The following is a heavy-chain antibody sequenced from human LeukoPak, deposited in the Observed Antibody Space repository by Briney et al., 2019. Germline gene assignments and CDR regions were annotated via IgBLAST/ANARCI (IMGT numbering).Heavy chain of an antibody. CDR2: IGTAGDT. D-gene: IGHD5-12*01. V-gene: IGHV3-13*01. CDR3: ARVLPGYDSPGDYYGMDV. CDR1: GFTFNSYD. J-gene: IGHJ6*02. Sequence: GGSLRLSCAASGFTFNSYDMHWVRQAAGKGLEWVSAIGTAGDTYYPGSVTGRFTISRENAKNSLYLQMNSLRAEDTAVYYCARVLPGYDSPGDYYGMDVWGQGTTVTVSS.